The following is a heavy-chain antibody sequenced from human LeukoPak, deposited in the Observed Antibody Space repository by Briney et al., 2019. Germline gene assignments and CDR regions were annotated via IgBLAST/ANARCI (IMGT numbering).Heavy chain of an antibody. J-gene: IGHJ5*02. CDR3: ARGGTVTT. Sequence: SETLSLTCTVSGGSISSSSYYWGWIRQPPGKGLEWIGYIYYSGSTNYNPSLKSRVTISADTSKNQFSLKLSSVTAADTAVYYCARGGTVTTWGQGTLVTVSS. D-gene: IGHD4-17*01. CDR2: IYYSGST. V-gene: IGHV4-61*05. CDR1: GGSISSSSYY.